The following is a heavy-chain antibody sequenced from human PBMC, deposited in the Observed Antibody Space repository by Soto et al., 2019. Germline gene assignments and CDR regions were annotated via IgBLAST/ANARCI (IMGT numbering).Heavy chain of an antibody. CDR2: ISGSGGST. CDR3: AKATSVLAARPKNAFDI. V-gene: IGHV3-23*01. Sequence: EVQLLESGGGLVQPGGSLRLSCAASGFTFSSYAMSWVRQAPGKGLEWVSAISGSGGSTYYADSVKGRFTISRDNAKNTLYLQMNSLRAEDTAVYYCAKATSVLAARPKNAFDIWGQGTMVTVSS. J-gene: IGHJ3*02. D-gene: IGHD6-6*01. CDR1: GFTFSSYA.